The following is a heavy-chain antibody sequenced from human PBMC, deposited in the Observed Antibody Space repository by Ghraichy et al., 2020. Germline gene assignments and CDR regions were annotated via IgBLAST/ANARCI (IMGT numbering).Heavy chain of an antibody. D-gene: IGHD3-22*01. J-gene: IGHJ4*02. CDR1: GFTFSYYW. CDR2: INQDGIQK. CDR3: ATSPTRDSRSSY. Sequence: GESLNISCAASGFTFSYYWMSWVRQAPGKGLEWVANINQDGIQKYYVDSVKGRFTMSRDNARNSLYLQMNSLRAEDTAVYHCATSPTRDSRSSYWGQGTLVTVSS. V-gene: IGHV3-7*01.